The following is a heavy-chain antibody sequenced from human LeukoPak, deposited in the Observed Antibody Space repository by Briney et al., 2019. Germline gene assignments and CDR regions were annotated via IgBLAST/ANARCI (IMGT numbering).Heavy chain of an antibody. V-gene: IGHV4-59*01. CDR1: GGSISTYY. Sequence: SETLSLTCTVSGGSISTYYWNWIRQPPGKGLEWIGYISYSGSTSYNPSLRSRVTITVDTSKNQFSLKLSSVTAADTAVYYCAREGYDSNIYYKADYWGQGTLVTVSS. J-gene: IGHJ4*02. D-gene: IGHD3-22*01. CDR3: AREGYDSNIYYKADY. CDR2: ISYSGST.